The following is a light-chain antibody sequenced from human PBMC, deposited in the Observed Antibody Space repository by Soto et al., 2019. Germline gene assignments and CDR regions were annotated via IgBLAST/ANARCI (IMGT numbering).Light chain of an antibody. CDR3: QHYKTYSLS. CDR2: EAS. Sequence: DIQMTQSPSTLSASVGDRVTITCRASQSIDSWLAWYQQKPGKAPSLLIYEASRLGSGVPSRFSGSGSETEFTLTISSLQPDDSATYYCQHYKTYSLSFGGGTKVEIK. J-gene: IGKJ4*01. CDR1: QSIDSW. V-gene: IGKV1-5*03.